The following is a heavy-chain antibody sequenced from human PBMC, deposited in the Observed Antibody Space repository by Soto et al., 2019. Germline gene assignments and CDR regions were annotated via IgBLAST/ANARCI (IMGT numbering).Heavy chain of an antibody. D-gene: IGHD4-17*01. J-gene: IGHJ4*02. Sequence: SETLSLTCAVSGYSISSSYYWGWIRQPPGKGLEWIGTIYHSGSTYYNPSLKSRLTISVDTSNNQFSLKLRAVTAADTAVYYCAMAVTTSNYFGYWGQGTLVTVSS. CDR2: IYHSGST. V-gene: IGHV4-38-2*01. CDR1: GYSISSSYY. CDR3: AMAVTTSNYFGY.